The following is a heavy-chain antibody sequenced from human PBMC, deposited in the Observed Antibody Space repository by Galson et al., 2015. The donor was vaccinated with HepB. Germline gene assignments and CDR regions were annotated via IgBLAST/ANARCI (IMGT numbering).Heavy chain of an antibody. CDR1: GYVFSTEW. Sequence: QSGAEVKKPGESLKISCQGFGYVFSTEWIGWVRQMPGKGLEWMGIIYPLDSDTRYSPSFQGQVTISADKSIRTAYLQLRTLKASDTAIYYCARFPSSDWSKFDTWGQGTLVTVSS. CDR2: IYPLDSDT. CDR3: ARFPSSDWSKFDT. V-gene: IGHV5-51*01. D-gene: IGHD6-13*01. J-gene: IGHJ5*02.